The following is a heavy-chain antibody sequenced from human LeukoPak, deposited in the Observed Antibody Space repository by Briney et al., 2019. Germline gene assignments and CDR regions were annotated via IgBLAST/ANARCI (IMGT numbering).Heavy chain of an antibody. V-gene: IGHV3-7*01. CDR3: ARKDDILTGYYFFDY. Sequence: GGSLRLSCAASGFTFSCYWMSWVRQAPGKGLEWVANIKQDGSEKYYAGSVKGRFTISRDNAKNSLYLQMNSLSAEDTAVYYCARKDDILTGYYFFDYWGQGTLVTVSS. D-gene: IGHD3-9*01. J-gene: IGHJ4*02. CDR1: GFTFSCYW. CDR2: IKQDGSEK.